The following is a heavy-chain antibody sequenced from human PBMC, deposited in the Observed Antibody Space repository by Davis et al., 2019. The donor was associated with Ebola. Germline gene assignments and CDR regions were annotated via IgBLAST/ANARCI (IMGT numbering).Heavy chain of an antibody. CDR3: ARVSEGYGDYGYYYYGMDV. J-gene: IGHJ6*02. V-gene: IGHV3-21*01. Sequence: PGGSLRLSCAASGFTFSSYSMNWVRQAPGKGLEWVSSISSSSSYIYYADSVKGRFTISRDNAKNSLYLQMNSLRAEDTAVYYCARVSEGYGDYGYYYYGMDVWGQGTTVTVSS. CDR2: ISSSSSYI. CDR1: GFTFSSYS. D-gene: IGHD4-17*01.